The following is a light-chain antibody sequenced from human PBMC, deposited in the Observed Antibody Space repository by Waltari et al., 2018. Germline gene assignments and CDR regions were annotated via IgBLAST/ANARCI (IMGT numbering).Light chain of an antibody. V-gene: IGLV2-14*01. J-gene: IGLJ1*01. CDR2: DVN. Sequence: QSALTQPASVSGSPGQSIAIPCTGASGAVGAYNYVSWSQQHPGKAPKLMIYDVNKRPSGVSDRFSGSKSGNTASLTISGLQAEDEADYYCSSFTSSSTYVFGTGTKVTVL. CDR3: SSFTSSSTYV. CDR1: SGAVGAYNY.